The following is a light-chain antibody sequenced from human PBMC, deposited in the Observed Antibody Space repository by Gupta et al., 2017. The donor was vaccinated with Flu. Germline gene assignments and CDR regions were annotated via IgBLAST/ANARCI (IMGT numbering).Light chain of an antibody. J-gene: IGKJ1*01. V-gene: IGKV1-8*01. CDR1: QGISTY. CDR2: ATS. CDR3: QQDDNTSWT. Sequence: AIHMTQSPSSVSASTGDRITITCRASQGISTYLAWYQQKPGNAPKLLVYATSTLQSGVPSRFSGSGSGTNFTLTIDCLQSEDFATYYCQQDDNTSWTFGQGTKVEIK.